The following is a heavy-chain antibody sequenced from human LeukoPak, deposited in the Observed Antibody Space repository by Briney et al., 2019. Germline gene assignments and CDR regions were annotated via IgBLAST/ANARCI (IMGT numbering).Heavy chain of an antibody. CDR3: ARVSYYDISGYYDLDAFDI. V-gene: IGHV3-66*01. D-gene: IGHD3-22*01. CDR1: GFTVSSNY. CDR2: IYSGGST. Sequence: PGGSLRLSCAASGFTVSSNYMSWVRQAPGKGLEWVSDIYSGGSTYYADSVKGRFTISRDNSKNTLYLQMNSLRAEDTAVYYCARVSYYDISGYYDLDAFDIWGQGTMVTVSS. J-gene: IGHJ3*02.